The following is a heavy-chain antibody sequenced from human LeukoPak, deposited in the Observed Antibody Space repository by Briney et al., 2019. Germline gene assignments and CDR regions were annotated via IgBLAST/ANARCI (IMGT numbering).Heavy chain of an antibody. CDR1: GGSVSSGSYY. CDR2: IYTSGSI. Sequence: PSETLSLTCTVSGGSVSSGSYYWTWIRQPAGKGLEWIGRIYTSGSINYNPSLKSRVTISVDTSKNQFSLKLSSVTAADTAVYYCARDSGGRQLVRPPYYYYYYMDVWGKGTTVTVSS. V-gene: IGHV4-61*02. J-gene: IGHJ6*03. D-gene: IGHD6-13*01. CDR3: ARDSGGRQLVRPPYYYYYYMDV.